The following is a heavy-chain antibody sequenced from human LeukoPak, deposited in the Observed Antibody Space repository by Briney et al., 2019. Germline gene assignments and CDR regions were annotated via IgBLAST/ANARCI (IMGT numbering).Heavy chain of an antibody. CDR3: ARDGSSAHYYFDH. J-gene: IGHJ4*02. Sequence: GGSLRLSCEASGFTFSSYWMSWVRQAPGKGLERVANINQDGSEKYYVDSVKGRFTVSRDNAKNSVYLQMNSLRAEDTAVYYCARDGSSAHYYFDHWGQGTPVTVSS. D-gene: IGHD2-2*01. CDR1: GFTFSSYW. CDR2: INQDGSEK. V-gene: IGHV3-7*01.